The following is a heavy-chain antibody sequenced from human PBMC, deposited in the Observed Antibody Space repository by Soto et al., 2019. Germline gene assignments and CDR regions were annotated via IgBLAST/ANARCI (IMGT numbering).Heavy chain of an antibody. CDR2: IYYSGST. CDR3: ARGGHDCGALAYYYYYCGMDV. CDR1: GGSISSYY. J-gene: IGHJ6*02. D-gene: IGHD4-17*01. Sequence: QVQLQESGPGLVKPSETLSLTCTVSGGSISSYYWSWIRQPPGKGLEWIGYIYYSGSTNYNPSLKSRVTISVDTSKNLFSLKLSSVTAADTAVYYCARGGHDCGALAYYYYYCGMDVWGQGTTVTVSS. V-gene: IGHV4-59*01.